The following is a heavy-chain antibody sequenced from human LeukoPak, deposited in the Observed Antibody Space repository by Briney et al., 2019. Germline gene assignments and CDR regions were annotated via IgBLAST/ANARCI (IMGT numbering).Heavy chain of an antibody. CDR1: GFTFDDYA. CDR2: ISWNSGSI. CDR3: AKAYDPGYSYGYALLDY. V-gene: IGHV3-9*01. Sequence: GGSLRLSCAASGFTFDDYAMHWVRQAPGKGLEWVSGISWNSGSIGYADSVKGRFTISSDNAKNSLYLQMNSLRAEDTALYYCAKAYDPGYSYGYALLDYWGQGTLVTVSS. J-gene: IGHJ4*02. D-gene: IGHD5-18*01.